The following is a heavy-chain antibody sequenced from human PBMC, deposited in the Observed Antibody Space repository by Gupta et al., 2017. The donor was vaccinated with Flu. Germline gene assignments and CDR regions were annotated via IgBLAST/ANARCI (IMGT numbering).Heavy chain of an antibody. V-gene: IGHV4-31*03. J-gene: IGHJ2*01. CDR2: IYYSGST. CDR1: GGSISRGGYY. CDR3: ARGTGDGYNYRYFDL. D-gene: IGHD5-12*01. Sequence: QVQLQESGPGLVKPSQTLSLTCTVSGGSISRGGYYWSWIRQHPGKGLEWIGYIYYSGSTYYNPSLKSRVTISVDTSKNQFSLKLSSVTAADTAVYYCARGTGDGYNYRYFDLWGRGTLVTVSS.